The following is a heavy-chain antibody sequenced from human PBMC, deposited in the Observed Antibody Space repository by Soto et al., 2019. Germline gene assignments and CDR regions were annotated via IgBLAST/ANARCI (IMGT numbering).Heavy chain of an antibody. Sequence: EVQLVESGGGLVQPGRSLKLSCAASGFTFDEYAMHWVRQAPGKGLEWVSSITWNGVNIGHADSVKGRFTISRDNANKSLDLEMISLRAEDTALYYWAQVAPHSSGHSDYFLHWGGGTLVTVSS. D-gene: IGHD6-25*01. CDR1: GFTFDEYA. J-gene: IGHJ1*01. V-gene: IGHV3-9*01. CDR3: AQVAPHSSGHSDYFLH. CDR2: ITWNGVNI.